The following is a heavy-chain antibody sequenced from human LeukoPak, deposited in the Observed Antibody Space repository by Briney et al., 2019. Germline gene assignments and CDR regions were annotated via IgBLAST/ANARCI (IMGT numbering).Heavy chain of an antibody. V-gene: IGHV3-30*04. J-gene: IGHJ5*02. CDR3: ARGRLAATGTGWFEP. CDR1: GFTFSSYA. D-gene: IGHD6-13*01. Sequence: GGSLRLSCAASGFTFSSYAIHWVRQAPGKGLEWVAVISDDGSSKYYADSVKGRFTISRDNSKNTLYLQMNSLRAEDTAVYFCARGRLAATGTGWFEPWGQGTLVTVSS. CDR2: ISDDGSSK.